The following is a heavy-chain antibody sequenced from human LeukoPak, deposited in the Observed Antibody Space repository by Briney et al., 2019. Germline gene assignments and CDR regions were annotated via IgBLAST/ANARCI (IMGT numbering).Heavy chain of an antibody. D-gene: IGHD4-17*01. J-gene: IGHJ4*02. Sequence: PGGSLRLSCAASGFTFSSYTIHWVRQAPGKGLEYVSAISSNGGSTYYANSVKGRFTISRDNSKNTLYLQMGSLRAEDMAVYYCARENYGDYYIDYWGQGTLVTVSS. CDR1: GFTFSSYT. CDR3: ARENYGDYYIDY. CDR2: ISSNGGST. V-gene: IGHV3-64*01.